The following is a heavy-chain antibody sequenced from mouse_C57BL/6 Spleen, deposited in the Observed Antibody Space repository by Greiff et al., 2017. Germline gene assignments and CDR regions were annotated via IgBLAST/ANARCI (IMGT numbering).Heavy chain of an antibody. CDR2: IYPGDGDT. CDR1: GYAFSSYW. D-gene: IGHD1-1*01. CDR3: ARSGYYGSSDY. V-gene: IGHV1-80*01. Sequence: QVQLKQSGAELVKPGASVKISCKASGYAFSSYWMNWVKQRPGKGLEWIGQIYPGDGDTNYNGKFKGKATLTADKSSSTAYMQLSSLTSEDSAVYFCARSGYYGSSDYWGKGTTLTVSS. J-gene: IGHJ2*01.